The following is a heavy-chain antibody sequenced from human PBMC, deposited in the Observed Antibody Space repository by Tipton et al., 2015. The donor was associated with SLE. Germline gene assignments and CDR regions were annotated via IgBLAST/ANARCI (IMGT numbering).Heavy chain of an antibody. J-gene: IGHJ4*02. D-gene: IGHD2-21*01. CDR1: GGSISSSSYY. Sequence: TLSLTCTVSGGSISSSSYYWGWIRQPPGKGLEWIGSIYYSGSTYYNPSLKSRVTISVDTPKNQFSLKLSSVTAADTAVYYCARAVWPYYFDYWGQGTLVTVSS. V-gene: IGHV4-39*01. CDR3: ARAVWPYYFDY. CDR2: IYYSGST.